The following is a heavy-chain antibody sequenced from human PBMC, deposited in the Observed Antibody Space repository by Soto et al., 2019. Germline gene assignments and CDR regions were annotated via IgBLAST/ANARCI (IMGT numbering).Heavy chain of an antibody. CDR2: ISYDGSNK. CDR1: GFTFSSYA. V-gene: IGHV3-30-3*01. D-gene: IGHD4-17*01. Sequence: QVQLVESGGGVVQPGRSLRLSCAASGFTFSSYAMHWVRQAPGKGLEWVAVISYDGSNKYYADSVKGRFTISRDNSKNTLYLQMNSLRAEDTAVYYCARDLDYGGNSYYFDYWGQGTLVTVSS. J-gene: IGHJ4*02. CDR3: ARDLDYGGNSYYFDY.